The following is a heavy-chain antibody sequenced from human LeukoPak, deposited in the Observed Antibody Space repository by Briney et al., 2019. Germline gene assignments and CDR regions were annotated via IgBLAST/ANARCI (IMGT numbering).Heavy chain of an antibody. CDR1: GFTFSSYA. CDR3: ARGSGGFDP. V-gene: IGHV3-30-3*01. Sequence: GRSLRLSCAASGFTFSSYAMHWVRQAPGKGLEWVAVISYDGSNKYYADSVKGRFTISRDNSKNTLYLQMNSLRAEDTAVYYCARGSGGFDPWGQGTLVTVSS. J-gene: IGHJ5*02. CDR2: ISYDGSNK. D-gene: IGHD7-27*01.